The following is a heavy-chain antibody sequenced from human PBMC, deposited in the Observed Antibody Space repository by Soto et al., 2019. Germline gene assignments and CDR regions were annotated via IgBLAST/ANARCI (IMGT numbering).Heavy chain of an antibody. Sequence: GGSLRLSCAASGFTFRSFTMNWVRQAPGKGLEWVSTISSNSACIYYTDALRGRFTISRDNAKNSLHLQMNSLRAEDTAVYYCTRDASRDSSARGWFDPWGPGTLVTVSS. V-gene: IGHV3-21*01. D-gene: IGHD6-13*01. J-gene: IGHJ5*02. CDR2: ISSNSACI. CDR3: TRDASRDSSARGWFDP. CDR1: GFTFRSFT.